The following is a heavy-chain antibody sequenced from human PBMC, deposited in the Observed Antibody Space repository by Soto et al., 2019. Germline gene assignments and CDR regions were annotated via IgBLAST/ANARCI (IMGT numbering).Heavy chain of an antibody. V-gene: IGHV1-69*06. CDR3: ARSETAGHRGFDI. D-gene: IGHD6-19*01. CDR2: IIPTFGTA. CDR1: GGTFSSSA. J-gene: IGHJ3*02. Sequence: QVQLVQSGAEMREPGSSVKVSCKASGGTFSSSAINWLRQAPGQGPEWMGGIIPTFGTANYIEKFRGRVTITADTSKSTAYMEVSSLTSEDTAMYFCARSETAGHRGFDIWGQGTMVTVSS.